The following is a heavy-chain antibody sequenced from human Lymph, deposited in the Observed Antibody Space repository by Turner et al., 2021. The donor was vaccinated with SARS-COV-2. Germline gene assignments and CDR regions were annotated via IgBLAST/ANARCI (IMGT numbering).Heavy chain of an antibody. CDR2: IYSGGST. CDR1: GLTVSSNY. J-gene: IGHJ3*02. CDR3: ARDFREGAFDI. Sequence: EVQLVESGGGLVQPGGSLSLSCAASGLTVSSNYMCWVRQAPGKGLEWVSVIYSGGSTFYADSVKGRFTISRDNSKNTLYLQMNSLRAEDTAVYYCARDFREGAFDIWGQGTMVTISS. D-gene: IGHD3-10*01. V-gene: IGHV3-66*01.